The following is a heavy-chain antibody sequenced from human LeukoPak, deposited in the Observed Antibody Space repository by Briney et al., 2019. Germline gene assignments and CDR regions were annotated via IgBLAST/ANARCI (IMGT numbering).Heavy chain of an antibody. CDR2: INHSGST. J-gene: IGHJ4*02. V-gene: IGHV4-34*01. Sequence: SETLSLTCAVYGGSFSGYYWSWIRQPPGKGLEWIGEINHSGSTNYNPSLKSRVTISVDTSKNQFSLKLSSVTAADTAVYYCARASLEWLLKVDYWGQGTLVTVSS. CDR1: GGSFSGYY. CDR3: ARASLEWLLKVDY. D-gene: IGHD3-3*01.